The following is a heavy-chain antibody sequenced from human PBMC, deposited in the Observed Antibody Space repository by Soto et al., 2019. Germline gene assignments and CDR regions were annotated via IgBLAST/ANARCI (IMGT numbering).Heavy chain of an antibody. CDR1: GFTFSDHY. V-gene: IGHV3-30-3*01. D-gene: IGHD2-2*01. Sequence: PGGSLRLSCAASGFTFSDHYMDWVRQAPGKGLEWVAVISYDGSNKYYADSVKGRFTISRDNSKNTLYVQMNSLRAEDTAVYYWARDRGSKSYYYYGMDVWGQGTTVTVPS. CDR3: ARDRGSKSYYYYGMDV. J-gene: IGHJ6*02. CDR2: ISYDGSNK.